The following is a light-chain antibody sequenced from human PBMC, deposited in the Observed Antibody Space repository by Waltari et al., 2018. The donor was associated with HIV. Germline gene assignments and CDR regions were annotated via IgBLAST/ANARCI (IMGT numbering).Light chain of an antibody. CDR2: DVS. CDR1: SSDINTYNF. CDR3: SSYAGYSTLM. Sequence: QSALTQPASVSGSPGQSITISCTGTSSDINTYNFVSWYQHPPGRAPKLVIYDVSERPSGVSDRFSGSKSGSTASLTISGLQAEDAADYYCSSYAGYSTLMFGGGTKLTVL. V-gene: IGLV2-23*02. J-gene: IGLJ3*02.